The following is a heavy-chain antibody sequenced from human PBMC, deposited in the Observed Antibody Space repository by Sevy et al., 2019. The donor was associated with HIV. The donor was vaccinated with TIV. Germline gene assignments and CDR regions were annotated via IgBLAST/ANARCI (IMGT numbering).Heavy chain of an antibody. J-gene: IGHJ5*02. CDR1: GFTFSSYA. V-gene: IGHV3-23*01. D-gene: IGHD6-6*01. CDR3: AKDLSSGSNPHNWFDP. Sequence: GGSLRLSCAASGFTFSSYAMSWVRQAPGKGLEWVSAISGSGGSTYYADSVKGRFTISRDNSKNTLYLQMNSLRAEDTPVYYCAKDLSSGSNPHNWFDPWGQGTLVTVSS. CDR2: ISGSGGST.